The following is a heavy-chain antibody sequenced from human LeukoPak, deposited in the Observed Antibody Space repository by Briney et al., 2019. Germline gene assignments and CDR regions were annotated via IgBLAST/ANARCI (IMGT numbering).Heavy chain of an antibody. CDR2: ISTGGDTI. CDR3: VGVMRLFNGHGDFDY. D-gene: IGHD2-8*01. J-gene: IGHJ4*02. Sequence: PGGSLRLSCAASGFIFSSYEMNWVRQAPGKGLEWISYISTGGDTIYYTDSVKGRFTISRDNTKNSLYLQMNSLRAEDTAVYYCVGVMRLFNGHGDFDYWGQGTLVTVSS. V-gene: IGHV3-48*03. CDR1: GFIFSSYE.